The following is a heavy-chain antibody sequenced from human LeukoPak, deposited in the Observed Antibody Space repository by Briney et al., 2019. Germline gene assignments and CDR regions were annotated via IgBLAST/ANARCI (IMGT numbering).Heavy chain of an antibody. J-gene: IGHJ5*02. CDR2: IYHSGST. CDR1: GGSISSGGYY. Sequence: PSETLSLTCTVSGGSISSGGYYWNWIRQPPGKGLEWIGYIYHSGSTYYNPSLKSRVTISVDRSKNQFSLKLSSVTAADTAVYYCAIGTGYYDSSGYYYERVFDPWGQGTLVTVSS. CDR3: AIGTGYYDSSGYYYERVFDP. D-gene: IGHD3-22*01. V-gene: IGHV4-30-2*01.